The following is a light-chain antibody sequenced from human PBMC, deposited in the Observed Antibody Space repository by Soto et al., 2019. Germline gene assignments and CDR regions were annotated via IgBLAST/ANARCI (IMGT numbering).Light chain of an antibody. CDR3: QHYNNLWA. J-gene: IGKJ1*01. V-gene: IGKV3-15*01. Sequence: EILMTQSLATLSVTQRERATLSCRASQSVSTNLAWYQQRPGQAPRLLIYGASTRAAGIPARFSGSGSGTEFTLTITSLQSEDSAVYYCQHYNNLWAFGQGTEVDIK. CDR2: GAS. CDR1: QSVSTN.